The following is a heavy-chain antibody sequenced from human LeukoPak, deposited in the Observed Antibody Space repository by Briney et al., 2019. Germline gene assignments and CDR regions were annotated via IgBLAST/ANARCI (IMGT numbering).Heavy chain of an antibody. CDR1: GFSFSSHG. Sequence: GGSLRLSCAASGFSFSSHGMSWVRQAPGKGLEWVSGIIGGAGSTYYADSVKGRFTISRDNSKNTLYLQMNSLRAEDTALYYCVRSFGVLENFFDHWGQGNLVTVSS. CDR2: IIGGAGST. V-gene: IGHV3-23*01. J-gene: IGHJ4*02. D-gene: IGHD3-16*01. CDR3: VRSFGVLENFFDH.